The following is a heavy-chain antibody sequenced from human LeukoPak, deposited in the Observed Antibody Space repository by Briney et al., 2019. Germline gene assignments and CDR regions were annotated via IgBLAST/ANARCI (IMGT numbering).Heavy chain of an antibody. J-gene: IGHJ6*03. D-gene: IGHD3-3*01. CDR2: LYYTGST. Sequence: SETLSLTCTVSGDSISTYYLTWIRQPPAKGLDWIGYLYYTGSTNYSPSLKRRVTMSVDTSKNQFSLKLSSVTAADTAVYYCARITNYYYMDVWGKGIMVTVSS. CDR1: GDSISTYY. V-gene: IGHV4-59*01. CDR3: ARITNYYYMDV.